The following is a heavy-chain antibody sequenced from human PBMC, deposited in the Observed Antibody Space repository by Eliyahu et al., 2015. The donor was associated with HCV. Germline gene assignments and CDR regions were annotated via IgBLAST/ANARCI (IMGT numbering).Heavy chain of an antibody. J-gene: IGHJ4*02. CDR2: TYHSGST. CDR1: AGSIISSHSY. CDR3: ARHEVYGSGWDVVGMN. D-gene: IGHD6-19*01. Sequence: QLQLQESGPGLVKPSETLSLTCTVSAGSIISSHSYWDWVRQPPGKGLEWMGSTYHSGSTYYNPSLKSRVAISVDTSKNQFSLKVDSVTAADTAMYFCARHEVYGSGWDVVGMNWGQGTLVTVSS. V-gene: IGHV4-39*01.